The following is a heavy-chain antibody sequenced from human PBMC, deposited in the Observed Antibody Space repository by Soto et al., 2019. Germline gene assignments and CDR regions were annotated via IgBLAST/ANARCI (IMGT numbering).Heavy chain of an antibody. CDR1: GGSIRSNNW. CDR2: IFHSGST. D-gene: IGHD4-17*01. Sequence: SETLSLTCAVSGGSIRSNNWWSWVRQPPGKGLEWIGEIFHSGSTYYNPSLKSRVTISVDTSKNQFSLKLSSVTAADTAVYYCARSLTTVVTMDVWGQGTTVTVSS. CDR3: ARSLTTVVTMDV. V-gene: IGHV4-4*02. J-gene: IGHJ6*02.